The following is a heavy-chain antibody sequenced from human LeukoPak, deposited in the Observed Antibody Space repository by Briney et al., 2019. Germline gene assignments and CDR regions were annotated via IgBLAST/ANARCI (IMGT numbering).Heavy chain of an antibody. Sequence: SETLSLTCTVSGGSIRSSYYYWSWIRQPPGKGLEWIGEINHSGSTNYNPSLKSRVTISVDTSKNQFSLKLSSVTAADTAVYYCARARHSSSWLRSWSYYFDYWGQGTLVTVSS. CDR1: GGSIRSSYYY. V-gene: IGHV4-39*07. CDR3: ARARHSSSWLRSWSYYFDY. D-gene: IGHD6-13*01. J-gene: IGHJ4*02. CDR2: INHSGST.